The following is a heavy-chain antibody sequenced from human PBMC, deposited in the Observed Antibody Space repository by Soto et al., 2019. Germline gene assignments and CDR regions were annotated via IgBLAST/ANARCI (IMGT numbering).Heavy chain of an antibody. CDR2: IYYSGST. J-gene: IGHJ5*02. D-gene: IGHD3-3*01. CDR3: ARRSLYDFQGWFDP. Sequence: SETLSLTCTVSGGSISSYYWSWIRQPPGKGLEWIGYIYYSGSTNYNPSLKSRVTISVDTSKNQFSLKLSSVTAADTAVYYCARRSLYDFQGWFDPWGQGTLVTVSS. CDR1: GGSISSYY. V-gene: IGHV4-59*08.